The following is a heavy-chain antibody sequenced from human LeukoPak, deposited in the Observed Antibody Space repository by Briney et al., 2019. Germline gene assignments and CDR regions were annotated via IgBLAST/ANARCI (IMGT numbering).Heavy chain of an antibody. CDR1: GFTFSSYA. J-gene: IGHJ4*02. V-gene: IGHV3-30-3*01. CDR3: ARNKHDSSGKIFDY. D-gene: IGHD3-22*01. CDR2: ISYDGSDK. Sequence: GGSLRLSCAASGFTFSSYAIHWVRQAPGKGLEWVIVISYDGSDKYYSDSVRGRFTISRDNSKNTLYLQMNSLRAEDTAVYYCARNKHDSSGKIFDYWGQGTLLTVSS.